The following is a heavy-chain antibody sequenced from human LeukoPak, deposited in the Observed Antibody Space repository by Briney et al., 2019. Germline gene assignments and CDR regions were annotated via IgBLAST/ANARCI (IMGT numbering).Heavy chain of an antibody. J-gene: IGHJ2*01. CDR1: GFTFSSYA. CDR2: IGGGGNGFTT. CDR3: AKEGDTALVTGYFDL. D-gene: IGHD5-18*01. Sequence: GGSLRLSCAASGFTFSSYAMSWVRQAPGKGLEWVSAIGGGGNGFTTYYGEFMKGRFTISRDNSKNTLYLQMNSLRAEDTAVYYCAKEGDTALVTGYFDLWGRGTLVTVSA. V-gene: IGHV3-23*01.